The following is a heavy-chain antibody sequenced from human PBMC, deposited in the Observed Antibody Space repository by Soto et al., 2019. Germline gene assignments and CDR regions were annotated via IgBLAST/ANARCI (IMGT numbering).Heavy chain of an antibody. CDR2: IIPILGIA. CDR1: GGTFSSYT. D-gene: IGHD2-2*01. V-gene: IGHV1-69*02. CDR3: ARWFYCSSTSYYVDD. J-gene: IGHJ4*02. Sequence: QVQLVQSGAEVKKPGSSVKVSCKAAGGTFSSYTISWVRQAPGQGLEWMRRIIPILGIANYAQKFQGRVTITADKSTSTAYMELSSLRSEDTTVYYCARWFYCSSTSYYVDDWGQLTLITVSS.